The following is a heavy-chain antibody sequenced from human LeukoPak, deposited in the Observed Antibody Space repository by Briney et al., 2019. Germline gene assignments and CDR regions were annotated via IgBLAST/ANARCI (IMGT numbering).Heavy chain of an antibody. CDR1: GFTFSNYW. CDR2: ISYDGSIK. J-gene: IGHJ4*02. CDR3: AKDWHY. Sequence: GGSLRLSCAASGFTFSNYWMHWVRQAPGKGLEWVSFISYDGSIKYYAGSVRGRFSISRDNSKNTLYLQMNSLRAEDTAVYYCAKDWHYWGQGTLVTVSS. V-gene: IGHV3-30*18.